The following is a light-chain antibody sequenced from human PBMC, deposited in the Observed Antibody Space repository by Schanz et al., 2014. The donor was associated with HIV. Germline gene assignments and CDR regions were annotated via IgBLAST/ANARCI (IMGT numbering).Light chain of an antibody. CDR3: SSYEGNNILV. CDR2: DVN. Sequence: QSALAQPASMSASPGQSITISCVGSGTDIGDDNYVSWYQHHPGTAPKLLIFDVNIRPSGVSDRFAGSKSGNTASLTVSGLQAEDEGDYFCSSYEGNNILVFGGGTKLT. CDR1: GTDIGDDNY. J-gene: IGLJ3*02. V-gene: IGLV2-14*03.